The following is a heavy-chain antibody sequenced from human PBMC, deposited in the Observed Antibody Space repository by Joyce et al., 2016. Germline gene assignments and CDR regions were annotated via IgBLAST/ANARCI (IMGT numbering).Heavy chain of an antibody. CDR3: ARSFFYCSGGSCFSGEWFDP. CDR2: VYYSGST. J-gene: IGHJ5*02. V-gene: IGHV4-39*07. D-gene: IGHD2-15*01. Sequence: QLQLQESGPGLVKPSETLSLSCTVSGGSISSSTYYWGWIRQPPRKGLAWIGSVYYSGSTYYNPSLKSRVTISVDTSKNQLSRKLTSVTAADTAVYYCARSFFYCSGGSCFSGEWFDPWGQGTLVTVSS. CDR1: GGSISSSTYY.